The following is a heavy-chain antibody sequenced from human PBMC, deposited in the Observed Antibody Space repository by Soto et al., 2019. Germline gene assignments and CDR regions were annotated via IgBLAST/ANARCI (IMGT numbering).Heavy chain of an antibody. CDR3: AKDHLTTGGTFWFDP. CDR2: IGGRTGNT. D-gene: IGHD6-13*01. V-gene: IGHV3-23*01. J-gene: IGHJ5*02. CDR1: GFTFSTYP. Sequence: GSMRLSCAASGFTFSTYPMSWVRQAPGKGLEWVSAIGGRTGNTYYADSVRGRFTVSRDNSKNTLYLQMSSLRAEDTAVYYCAKDHLTTGGTFWFDPWGQGTLVTVSS.